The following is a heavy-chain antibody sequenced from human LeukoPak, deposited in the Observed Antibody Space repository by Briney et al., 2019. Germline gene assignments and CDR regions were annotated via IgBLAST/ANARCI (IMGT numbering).Heavy chain of an antibody. CDR3: AKDLYCSSTSCYEAVY. CDR2: ISGSGGST. D-gene: IGHD2-2*01. V-gene: IGHV3-23*01. CDR1: GFTFSSYD. J-gene: IGHJ4*02. Sequence: QPGGSLRLSCAASGFTFSSYDMSWVRQAPGKGLEWVSSISGSGGSTYCADSVKGRFTISRDNSKNTLYLQMNSLRAEDTAVYYCAKDLYCSSTSCYEAVYWGQGTLVTVSS.